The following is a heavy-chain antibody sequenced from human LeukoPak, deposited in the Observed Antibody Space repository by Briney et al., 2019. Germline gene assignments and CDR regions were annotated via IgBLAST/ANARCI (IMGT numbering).Heavy chain of an antibody. CDR1: RFTFGHYG. V-gene: IGHV3-30*02. J-gene: IGHJ4*02. Sequence: PVRSLRLSCAASRFTFGHYGMHWVRQAPGKGQGWVAFINFDGSNKYYADSVKGRFSISRDNSKNTLYLQMNSLRPDDTAVYYCAKDTAWGYCDYWGQGTLVTVSS. CDR2: INFDGSNK. CDR3: AKDTAWGYCDY. D-gene: IGHD3-16*01.